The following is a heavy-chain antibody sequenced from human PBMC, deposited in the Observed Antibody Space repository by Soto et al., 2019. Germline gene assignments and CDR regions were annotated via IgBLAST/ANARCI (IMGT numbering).Heavy chain of an antibody. CDR2: ISAYNGNT. D-gene: IGHD5-18*01. CDR3: ARDLGRPATRDTAMVMYYFDY. Sequence: QVQLVQSGAEVKKPGASVKVSCKASGYTFTSYGISWVRQAPGQGLEWMGWISAYNGNTNYAQKLQGRVTMTTDTSTSTAYMELRSLRSDDTAVYYCARDLGRPATRDTAMVMYYFDYWGQGTLVTVSS. V-gene: IGHV1-18*04. J-gene: IGHJ4*02. CDR1: GYTFTSYG.